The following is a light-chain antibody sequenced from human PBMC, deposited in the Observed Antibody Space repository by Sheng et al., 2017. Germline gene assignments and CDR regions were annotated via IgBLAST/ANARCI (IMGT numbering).Light chain of an antibody. CDR1: HSVSSN. J-gene: IGKJ2*01. V-gene: IGKV3-20*01. CDR2: DAS. Sequence: EIVLTQSPAILSLSPGERATLSCRASHSVSSNLAWYQQKPGQAPRLLIHDASSRATGIPDRFSGSGSGTDFTLTISRLEPEDCAVYYCQHYGSSSSTFGQGTKVEI. CDR3: QHYGSSSST.